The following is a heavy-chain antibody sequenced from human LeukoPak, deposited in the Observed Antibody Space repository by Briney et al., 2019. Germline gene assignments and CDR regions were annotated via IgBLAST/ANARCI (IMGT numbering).Heavy chain of an antibody. CDR3: ARDDSSGYYRGDY. CDR2: MYHSGST. CDR1: GYSISSGHY. J-gene: IGHJ4*02. D-gene: IGHD3-22*01. V-gene: IGHV4-38-2*02. Sequence: PSETLSLTCTVSGYSISSGHYWGWIRQPPGKGLEWIGSMYHSGSTYYNPPLKSRVTISEDTSKNQFSLKLRSVTAADTAVYYCARDDSSGYYRGDYWGQGTLVTVSS.